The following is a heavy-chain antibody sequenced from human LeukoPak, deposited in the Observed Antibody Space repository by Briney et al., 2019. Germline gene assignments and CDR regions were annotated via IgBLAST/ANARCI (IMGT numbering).Heavy chain of an antibody. J-gene: IGHJ6*02. Sequence: SGTLSLTCTVSGGSISSSSYYWGWIRQPPGKGLEWIGSIYYSGSTYYNPSLKSRVTISVDTSKNQFSLKLSSVTAADTAVYYCASTGDYGDLNYYYGMDVWGQGTTVTVSS. CDR1: GGSISSSSYY. D-gene: IGHD4-17*01. CDR3: ASTGDYGDLNYYYGMDV. V-gene: IGHV4-39*01. CDR2: IYYSGST.